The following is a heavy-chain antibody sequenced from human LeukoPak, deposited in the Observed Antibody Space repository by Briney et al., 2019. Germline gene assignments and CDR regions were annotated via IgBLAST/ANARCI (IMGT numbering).Heavy chain of an antibody. CDR3: ARDCSSTSCHYYYYGMDV. CDR1: GYTFTGYY. D-gene: IGHD2-2*01. V-gene: IGHV1-2*02. J-gene: IGHJ6*02. Sequence: ASVKVSCKASGYTFTGYYMHWVRQAPGQGLEWMGCINPNSGGTNYAQKFQGRVTITADKSTSTAYMELSSLRSEDTAVYYCARDCSSTSCHYYYYGMDVWGQGTTVTVSS. CDR2: INPNSGGT.